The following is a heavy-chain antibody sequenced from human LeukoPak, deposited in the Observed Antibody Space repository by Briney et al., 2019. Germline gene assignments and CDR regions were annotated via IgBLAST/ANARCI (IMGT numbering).Heavy chain of an antibody. CDR2: ISYDGNDK. V-gene: IGHV3-30*18. CDR3: AKDEPGSYSPSDY. CDR1: GFTFRNYA. Sequence: GRSLRLSCAASGFTFRNYAMPWARQAPGKGLEWVAFISYDGNDKYYADSVKGRFTISRDNSKNTLYLQMNSLRAEDTAVYYCAKDEPGSYSPSDYWGQGTLVTVSS. D-gene: IGHD3-10*01. J-gene: IGHJ4*02.